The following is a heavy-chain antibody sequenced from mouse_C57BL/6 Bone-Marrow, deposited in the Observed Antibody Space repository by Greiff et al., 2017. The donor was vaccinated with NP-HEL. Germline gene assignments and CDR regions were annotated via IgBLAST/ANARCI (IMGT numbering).Heavy chain of an antibody. J-gene: IGHJ4*01. V-gene: IGHV5-4*03. CDR3: ARGPPSHYYAMDY. Sequence: EVMLVESGGGLVKPGGSLKLSCAASGFTFSSYAMSWVRQTPEKRLEWVATISDGGSYTYYPDNVKGRFTISRDNAKNNLYLQLSHLKSEETAMDYCARGPPSHYYAMDYWGQGTSVTVSS. D-gene: IGHD2-10*02. CDR1: GFTFSSYA. CDR2: ISDGGSYT.